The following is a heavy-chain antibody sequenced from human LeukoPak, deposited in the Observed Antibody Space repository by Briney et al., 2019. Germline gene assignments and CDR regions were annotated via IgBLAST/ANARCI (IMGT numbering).Heavy chain of an antibody. Sequence: SQTLSLTCTVSGGSISSGSYYWSWVRQPAGKGLEWIGRMYTSGSTNYNPSLKSRVTISVDTSKNQCSLKLSSVTAADTAVYYCARSHTYYYDSSGYPFDYWGQGTLVTVSS. J-gene: IGHJ4*02. CDR3: ARSHTYYYDSSGYPFDY. CDR1: GGSISSGSYY. V-gene: IGHV4-61*02. CDR2: MYTSGST. D-gene: IGHD3-22*01.